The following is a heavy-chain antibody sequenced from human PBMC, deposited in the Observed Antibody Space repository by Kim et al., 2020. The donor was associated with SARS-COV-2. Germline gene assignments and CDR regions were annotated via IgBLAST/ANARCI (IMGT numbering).Heavy chain of an antibody. D-gene: IGHD6-13*01. CDR2: IYPGDSDT. V-gene: IGHV5-51*01. Sequence: GESLKISCKGSGYSFTSYWIGWVRQMPGKGLEWMGIIYPGDSDTRYSPSFQGQVTISADKSISTAYLQWSSLKASDTAMYYCARRKYDEGVQQQLGQGPSRYFDYWGQGTLVTVSS. J-gene: IGHJ4*02. CDR1: GYSFTSYW. CDR3: ARRKYDEGVQQQLGQGPSRYFDY.